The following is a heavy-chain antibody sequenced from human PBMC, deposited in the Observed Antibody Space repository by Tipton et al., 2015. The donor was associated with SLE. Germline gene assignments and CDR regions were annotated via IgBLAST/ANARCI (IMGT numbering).Heavy chain of an antibody. Sequence: TLSLTCAVSGYSISSGYYWGWIRQPPGKGLEWIGYIYHSGTTYYNPSLKSRVTISVDRSKNQFSLKLSSVTAADTAVYYCARGTARYFDFYYFDYWGQGTLVTVSS. J-gene: IGHJ4*02. CDR3: ARGTARYFDFYYFDY. D-gene: IGHD3-9*01. CDR2: IYHSGTT. CDR1: GYSISSGYY. V-gene: IGHV4-38-2*01.